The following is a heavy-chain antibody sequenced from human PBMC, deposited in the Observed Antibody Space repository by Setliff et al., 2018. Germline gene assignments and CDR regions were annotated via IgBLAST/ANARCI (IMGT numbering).Heavy chain of an antibody. V-gene: IGHV3-74*01. CDR2: INGDGSVA. CDR3: TRDIVVFTDIDYYYSGMDV. CDR1: GFAFNTYW. Sequence: GESLKISCAASGFAFNTYWMHWVRQVPGKGLVWVARINGDGSVANYADAVKGRFTISRDNAKNTLSLQTNTLKAEDTAVYYCTRDIVVFTDIDYYYSGMDVWGQGTAVTV. J-gene: IGHJ6*02. D-gene: IGHD2-21*01.